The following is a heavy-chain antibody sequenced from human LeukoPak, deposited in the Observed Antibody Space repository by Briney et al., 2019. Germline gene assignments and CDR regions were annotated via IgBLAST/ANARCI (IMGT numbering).Heavy chain of an antibody. J-gene: IGHJ6*03. Sequence: ASVKVSCKASGYTFTSYYMHWVRQAPGQGLEWMGIINPSGGSTSYAQKFQGRVTMTRDMSTSTVYMELSSLRSEDTAVYYCARGSTTYGDYYYYYMDVWGKGTTVTISS. CDR2: INPSGGST. D-gene: IGHD4-17*01. V-gene: IGHV1-46*01. CDR1: GYTFTSYY. CDR3: ARGSTTYGDYYYYYMDV.